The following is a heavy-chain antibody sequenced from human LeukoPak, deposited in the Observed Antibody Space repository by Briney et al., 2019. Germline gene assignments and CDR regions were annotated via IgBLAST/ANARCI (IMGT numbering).Heavy chain of an antibody. D-gene: IGHD1-1*01. V-gene: IGHV3-30*18. CDR1: GFIFDTYG. J-gene: IGHJ6*02. Sequence: GRSLRLSCAASGFIFDTYGMLWVRQAPGKGLEWVAVIAYDGSNKVYADSVKGRFTISRDNSKNTLYLRMNSLRGEDTAVYYCAKEKAIATINYGLDVWGQGTTVTVSS. CDR3: AKEKAIATINYGLDV. CDR2: IAYDGSNK.